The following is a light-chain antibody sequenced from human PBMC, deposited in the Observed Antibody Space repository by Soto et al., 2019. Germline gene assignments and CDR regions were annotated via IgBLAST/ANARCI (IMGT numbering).Light chain of an antibody. CDR3: QQLNSYPLT. CDR2: AAS. J-gene: IGKJ4*01. Sequence: DIQLTQSQLFLSVSVGDRVTIACRASQGINSYLAWYQQKSGKVPKLLIYAASTLQSGVPSRFSGSGSGTEFTLTISSLQPEDFATYYCQQLNSYPLTFGGGTKVEIK. CDR1: QGINSY. V-gene: IGKV1-9*01.